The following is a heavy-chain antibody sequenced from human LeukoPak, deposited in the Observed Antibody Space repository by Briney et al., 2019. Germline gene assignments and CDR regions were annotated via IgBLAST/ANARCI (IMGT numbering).Heavy chain of an antibody. Sequence: GESLQISCQGSGSSFTSYWIGWVRQLPGKGLEWMGIIYPGDSDTRHSPSFQGQVTISADKSISTAYLQWSSLKASDTAMYYCARHLTGYTDYFDYWGQGTLVTVSS. CDR2: IYPGDSDT. D-gene: IGHD3-9*01. J-gene: IGHJ4*02. V-gene: IGHV5-51*01. CDR1: GSSFTSYW. CDR3: ARHLTGYTDYFDY.